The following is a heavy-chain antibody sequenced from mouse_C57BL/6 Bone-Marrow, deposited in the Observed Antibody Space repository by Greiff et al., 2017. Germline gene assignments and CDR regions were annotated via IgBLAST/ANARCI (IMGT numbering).Heavy chain of an antibody. V-gene: IGHV5-17*01. CDR1: GFTFSDYG. D-gene: IGHD3-3*01. J-gene: IGHJ3*01. CDR3: ARGDGGEGFAY. CDR2: ISSGSSTI. Sequence: EVKVVESGGGLVKPGGSLKLSCAASGFTFSDYGMHWVRQAPEKGLEWVAYISSGSSTIYYADTVKGRFTISRDNAKNTLFLQMTSLRSEDTAMYYCARGDGGEGFAYWGQETLVTVSA.